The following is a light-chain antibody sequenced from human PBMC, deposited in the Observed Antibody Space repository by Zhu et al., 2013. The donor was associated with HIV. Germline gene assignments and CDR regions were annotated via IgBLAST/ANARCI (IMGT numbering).Light chain of an antibody. Sequence: DIQMTQSPSSLSASVGDRVTITCRASQNINRYLNWFQQKPGEAPKVLIYGASTLHSGVPSRFSGSGSGTDFTLTISCLQSEDFATYYCQQYYSYPLTFGGGTKVEIK. CDR2: GAS. J-gene: IGKJ4*01. V-gene: IGKV1-39*01. CDR1: QNINRY. CDR3: QQYYSYPLT.